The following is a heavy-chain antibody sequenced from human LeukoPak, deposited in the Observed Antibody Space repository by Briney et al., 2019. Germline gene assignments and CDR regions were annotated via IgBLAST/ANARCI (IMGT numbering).Heavy chain of an antibody. CDR3: ASYSSLDH. V-gene: IGHV3-53*01. Sequence: PGGSLRLSCAASGFTVSNNYMSWVRQAPGKGLEWVSLIYSGGSTYYADSVKGRFTISRDNSRNTLYLQMNGLRAEDTAVYYCASYSSLDHWGQGTLVTVSS. CDR1: GFTVSNNY. CDR2: IYSGGST. J-gene: IGHJ4*02. D-gene: IGHD3-22*01.